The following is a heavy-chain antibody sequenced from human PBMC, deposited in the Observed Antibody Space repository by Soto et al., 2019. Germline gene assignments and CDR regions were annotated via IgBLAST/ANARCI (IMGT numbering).Heavy chain of an antibody. CDR2: ISYDGSNK. CDR1: GFTFSSYG. J-gene: IGHJ4*02. D-gene: IGHD2-15*01. V-gene: IGHV3-30*18. Sequence: SQRLPCAASGFTFSSYGMHWVRQAPGKGLEWVAVISYDGSNKYYADSVKGRFTISRDNSKNTLYLQMNSLRAEDTAVYYCANTEDGPRPVDYWGQGTLVTVSS. CDR3: ANTEDGPRPVDY.